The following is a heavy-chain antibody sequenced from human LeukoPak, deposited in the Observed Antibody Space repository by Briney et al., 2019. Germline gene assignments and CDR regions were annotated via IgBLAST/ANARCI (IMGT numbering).Heavy chain of an antibody. V-gene: IGHV1-46*03. D-gene: IGHD2-2*01. J-gene: IGHJ4*02. Sequence: GASVKVSCKASGYTLNSYSMQWVQQAPGQGLEWMGIINPSGGSTRYGQKFQGRVTMTRDTSTSTVYMELRSLRSEDTAVYYCVRNGSSDYGDYWGQGTLVTVS. CDR3: VRNGSSDYGDY. CDR1: GYTLNSYS. CDR2: INPSGGST.